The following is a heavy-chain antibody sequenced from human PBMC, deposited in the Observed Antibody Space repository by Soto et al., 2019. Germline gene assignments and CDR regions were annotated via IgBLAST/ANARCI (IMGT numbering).Heavy chain of an antibody. CDR3: ARDGYCSSTSCYHYYYYGMDV. V-gene: IGHV1-18*04. Sequence: ASVKVSCKASGYTCTSYGISWVLQAPGQGLEWMGWISAYNGNTNYAQMLQGRVTMTTDTSTSTAYMELRSLRSDDTAVYYCARDGYCSSTSCYHYYYYGMDVWGQGTTVTVS. CDR1: GYTCTSYG. CDR2: ISAYNGNT. D-gene: IGHD2-2*01. J-gene: IGHJ6*02.